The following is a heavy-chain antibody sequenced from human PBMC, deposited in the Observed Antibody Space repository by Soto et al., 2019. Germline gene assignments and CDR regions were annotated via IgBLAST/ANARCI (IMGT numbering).Heavy chain of an antibody. CDR1: GYTFTSYA. J-gene: IGHJ4*02. V-gene: IGHV1-18*01. Sequence: SVKVSCKASGYTFTSYAMIWVRQAPGQGLEWMGWISAYNGNTNYAQKIQGRVTMTTDTSTSTAYMELRSLRSDDTAVYYCAREKYSSSSLGYFDFWGQGTLVTVSS. CDR2: ISAYNGNT. CDR3: AREKYSSSSLGYFDF. D-gene: IGHD6-6*01.